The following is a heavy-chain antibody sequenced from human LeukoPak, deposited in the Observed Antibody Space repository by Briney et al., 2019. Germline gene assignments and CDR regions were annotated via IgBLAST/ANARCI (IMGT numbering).Heavy chain of an antibody. V-gene: IGHV4-30-2*01. J-gene: IGHJ3*02. CDR3: ARERGYSSWDAFDI. Sequence: SETLSLTCTVSGDPISSGGYYWSWIRQPPGKGLEWIGYIYHSGSTYYNPSLKSRVTISVDRSKNQFSLKLSSVTAADTAVYYCARERGYSSWDAFDIWGQGTMVTVSS. CDR1: GDPISSGGYY. D-gene: IGHD6-13*01. CDR2: IYHSGST.